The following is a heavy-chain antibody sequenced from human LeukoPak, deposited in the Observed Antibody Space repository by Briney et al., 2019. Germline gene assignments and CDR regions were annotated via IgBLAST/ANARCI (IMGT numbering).Heavy chain of an antibody. CDR2: ITPNSGGT. V-gene: IGHV1-2*02. J-gene: IGHJ4*02. Sequence: ASVKVSCKASGYTFTGYYMHWVRQAPGQGLEWMGWITPNSGGTNYAQKFQGRVTMTSDTSTTTVYMELTSLRSEDTAVYYCARDSAPAGGVHFDYWGQGTLVSVSS. CDR3: ARDSAPAGGVHFDY. D-gene: IGHD3-16*01. CDR1: GYTFTGYY.